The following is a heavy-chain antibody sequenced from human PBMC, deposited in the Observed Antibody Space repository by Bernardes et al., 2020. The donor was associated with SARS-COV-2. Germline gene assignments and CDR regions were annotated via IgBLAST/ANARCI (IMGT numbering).Heavy chain of an antibody. J-gene: IGHJ6*02. CDR1: GFTFSSYG. CDR2: IWYDGSNK. Sequence: GGSLRLSCAASGFTFSSYGMHWVRKAPGKGLEWVEVIWYDGSNKYYADSVKGRFTISRDNSKNTLYLQMNSLRAEDTAVYYCARELLLWSYGMDVWGQGTTVTVSS. CDR3: ARELLLWSYGMDV. V-gene: IGHV3-33*01. D-gene: IGHD3-10*01.